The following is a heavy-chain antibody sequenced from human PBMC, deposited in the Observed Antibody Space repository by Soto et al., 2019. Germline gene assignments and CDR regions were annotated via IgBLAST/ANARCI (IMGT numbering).Heavy chain of an antibody. CDR3: AKDISYVHAFDI. D-gene: IGHD3-16*01. V-gene: IGHV3-48*02. CDR1: AFPLNNNV. J-gene: IGHJ3*02. Sequence: GGSLRLSCVSSAFPLNNNVMALVRQAPGKGLEWVSYISSSSSTIYYADSVKGRFTISRDNAKNSLYLQMNSLRDEDTAVYYCAKDISYVHAFDIWGQGTMVTVSS. CDR2: ISSSSSTI.